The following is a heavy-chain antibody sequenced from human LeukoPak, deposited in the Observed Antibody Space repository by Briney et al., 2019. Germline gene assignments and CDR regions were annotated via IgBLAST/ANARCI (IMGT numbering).Heavy chain of an antibody. V-gene: IGHV1-69*06. CDR2: IIPIFGTA. CDR1: GGTFSSYA. CDR3: ARVRLYSGYDYYFDY. J-gene: IGHJ4*02. Sequence: GASVKVSCKASGGTFSSYAISWVRQAHGQGLEWMGGIIPIFGTANYAQKFQGRVTITADKSTSTAYMELSSLRSEDTAVYYCARVRLYSGYDYYFDYWGQGTLVTVSS. D-gene: IGHD5-12*01.